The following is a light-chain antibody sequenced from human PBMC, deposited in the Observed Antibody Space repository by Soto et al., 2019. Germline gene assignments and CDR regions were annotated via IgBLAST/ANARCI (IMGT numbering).Light chain of an antibody. CDR2: EDT. CDR3: SSYAGSTTYVV. CDR1: SSDVGCYNL. J-gene: IGLJ2*01. V-gene: IGLV2-23*01. Sequence: QSALTQPASVSGSPGQSITISCTGTSSDVGCYNLVSWYQQHPGKAPKLMIYEDTKRPSGVSNRFSGSKSGNTASLTISGLQAEDEADYYCSSYAGSTTYVVFGGGTKVTVL.